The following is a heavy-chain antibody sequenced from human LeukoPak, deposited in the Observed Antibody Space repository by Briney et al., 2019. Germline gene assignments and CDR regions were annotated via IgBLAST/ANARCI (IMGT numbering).Heavy chain of an antibody. J-gene: IGHJ4*02. D-gene: IGHD3-10*01. CDR2: ISAYNGNT. V-gene: IGHV1-18*01. Sequence: ASVKVSCKASGYTFTSYGISWVRQAPGQGLEWMGWISAYNGNTNYAQKLQGRVTMTTDTSTSTAYMELRSLGSDDTAVYYCARVGGLWFGELLTNFDYWGQGTLVTVSS. CDR1: GYTFTSYG. CDR3: ARVGGLWFGELLTNFDY.